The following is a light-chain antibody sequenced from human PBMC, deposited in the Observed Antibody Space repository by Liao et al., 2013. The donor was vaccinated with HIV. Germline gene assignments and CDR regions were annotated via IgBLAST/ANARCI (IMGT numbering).Light chain of an antibody. CDR2: KDT. CDR1: KLGDKY. CDR3: QAWDSSTVV. J-gene: IGLJ3*02. V-gene: IGLV3-1*01. Sequence: SYELTQPPSVSVSPGQTASITCSGDKLGDKYACWYQQKPGQSPVLVISKDTNRPSGIPERFSGSNSGNTATLTISGTQAMDEADYYCQAWDSSTVVFGGGTKLTVL.